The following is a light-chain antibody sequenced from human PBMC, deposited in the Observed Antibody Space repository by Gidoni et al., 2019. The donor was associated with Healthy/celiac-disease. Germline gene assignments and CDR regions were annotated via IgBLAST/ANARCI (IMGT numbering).Light chain of an antibody. V-gene: IGKV1-9*01. J-gene: IGKJ3*01. CDR3: QQLNSYPPFT. CDR2: AAA. CDR1: QGISSY. Sequence: DIPLTQSTSFLSASVGDRVTITCRASQGISSYLAWYQQKPGKAPNLLIYAAATLQSGVPSRCSGSGSGTEFTLTISSLQPEDVATYYCQQLNSYPPFTFXPXTKVDIK.